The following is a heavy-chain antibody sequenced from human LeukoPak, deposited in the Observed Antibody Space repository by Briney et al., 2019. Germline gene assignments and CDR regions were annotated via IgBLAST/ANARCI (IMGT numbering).Heavy chain of an antibody. D-gene: IGHD7-27*01. J-gene: IGHJ4*02. CDR1: GGSISSYY. V-gene: IGHV4-59*01. CDR3: ARGPHWDPHFDY. CDR2: IYYSGST. Sequence: PSETLSLTCTVSGGSISSYYWSWIRQPPGKGLEWIGYIYYSGSTNYNPSLKSRVTISVDTSNNQFSLKLSSVTAADTAVYYCARGPHWDPHFDYWGQGTLVTVSS.